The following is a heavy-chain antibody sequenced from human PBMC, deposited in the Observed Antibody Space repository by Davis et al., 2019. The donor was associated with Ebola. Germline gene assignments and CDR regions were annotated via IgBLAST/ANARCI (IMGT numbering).Heavy chain of an antibody. CDR1: GGTFSSYA. CDR3: ARELVPAAIPPYYYYGMDV. J-gene: IGHJ6*02. V-gene: IGHV1-69*05. CDR2: IIPIFGTA. Sequence: SVKVSCKASGGTFSSYAISWVRQAPGQGLEWMGGIIPIFGTANYAQKFQGRVTMTRDTSTSTVYMELSSLRSEDTAVYYCARELVPAAIPPYYYYGMDVWGQGTTVTVSS. D-gene: IGHD2-2*02.